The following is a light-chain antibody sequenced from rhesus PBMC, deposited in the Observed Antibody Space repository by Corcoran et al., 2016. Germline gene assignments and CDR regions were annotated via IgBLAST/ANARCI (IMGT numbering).Light chain of an antibody. J-gene: IGKJ2*01. V-gene: IGKV1-66*01. CDR3: QQYNNSPYS. Sequence: DIQMTQSPSSLSASVGDRVTITCRASQGINNYLSWYQQKPGKAPKPLFYYASSLETGVPSRFSGSRSGTDYTLTISSLQPEEIATYYCQQYNNSPYSFGQGTKVEIK. CDR2: YAS. CDR1: QGINNY.